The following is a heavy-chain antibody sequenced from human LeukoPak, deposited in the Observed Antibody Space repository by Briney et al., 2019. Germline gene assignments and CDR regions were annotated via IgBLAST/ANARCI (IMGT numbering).Heavy chain of an antibody. Sequence: PGGSLRLSCAASGFSFRNYWMGWVRQAPGKGLEWVANTKQDGSAEYYAASVRGRFTASRDNANNLLYLQMNRLRAEDTAVYYCARDGGLHTNFDYWGQGTLLTVSS. CDR3: ARDGGLHTNFDY. J-gene: IGHJ4*02. CDR2: TKQDGSAE. CDR1: GFSFRNYW. V-gene: IGHV3-7*01. D-gene: IGHD2-15*01.